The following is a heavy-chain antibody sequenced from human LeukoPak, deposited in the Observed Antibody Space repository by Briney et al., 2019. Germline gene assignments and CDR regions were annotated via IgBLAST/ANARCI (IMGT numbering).Heavy chain of an antibody. CDR2: IIPIFGTA. J-gene: IGHJ5*02. Sequence: SVKVSCKASGYTFTGYYMHWVRQAPGQGLEWMGRIIPIFGTANYAQKFQGRVTITTDESTSTAYMELSSLRSEDTAVYYCARDRDCSSTSCYPNWFDPWGQGTLVTVSS. CDR1: GYTFTGYY. CDR3: ARDRDCSSTSCYPNWFDP. D-gene: IGHD2-2*01. V-gene: IGHV1-69*05.